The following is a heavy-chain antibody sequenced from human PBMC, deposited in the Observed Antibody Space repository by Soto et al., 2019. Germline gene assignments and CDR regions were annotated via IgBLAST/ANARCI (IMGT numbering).Heavy chain of an antibody. CDR2: ISYDGSNK. CDR1: GFTFSRYA. D-gene: IGHD5-18*01. Sequence: QVQLVESGGGVVQPGRSLRLSCAASGFTFSRYAMHWVRQAPGKGLEWVAVISYDGSNKYYADSVKGRFTISRDNSKNTLYLQMNSLRAEDTAVYYCARDGIQLWQSFDYWGQGTLVTVSS. J-gene: IGHJ4*02. CDR3: ARDGIQLWQSFDY. V-gene: IGHV3-30-3*01.